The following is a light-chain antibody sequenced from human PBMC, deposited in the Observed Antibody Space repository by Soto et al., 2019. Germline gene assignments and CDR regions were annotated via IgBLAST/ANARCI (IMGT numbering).Light chain of an antibody. CDR1: SSDVGSYNY. CDR2: EVS. Sequence: QSALTQPASVSGSPGQSITISCTGTSSDVGSYNYVSWYQLHPGKAPKLMIYEVSDRPSGISSRFSGSKSGNTASLTISGLQTEDEADYYCSSYTSSSTLFGTGTKVTVL. CDR3: SSYTSSSTL. V-gene: IGLV2-14*01. J-gene: IGLJ1*01.